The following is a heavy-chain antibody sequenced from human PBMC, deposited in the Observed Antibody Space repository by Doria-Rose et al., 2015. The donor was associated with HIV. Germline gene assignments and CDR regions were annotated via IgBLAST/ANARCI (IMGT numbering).Heavy chain of an antibody. CDR2: IYPGDSDT. J-gene: IGHJ4*02. Sequence: WIGWVRQMPGKGPEWMGIIYPGDSDTRYSPSFQGQVTISADKSISTAYLQWSSLKASDTAMYYCARRPSAYGDYLDYLDYWGQRTLVTVSS. D-gene: IGHD4-17*01. V-gene: IGHV5-51*01. CDR1: W. CDR3: ARRPSAYGDYLDYLDY.